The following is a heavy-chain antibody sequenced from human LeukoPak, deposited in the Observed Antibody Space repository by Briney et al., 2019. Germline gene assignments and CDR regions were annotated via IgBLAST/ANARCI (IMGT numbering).Heavy chain of an antibody. V-gene: IGHV3-23*01. J-gene: IGHJ4*02. Sequence: GGSLRLSCAASGFAFTDYAISWVRQAPGKGLEWVSAISGSGGSTYYADSVKGRFTISRDNSKNTLYLQMNSLRAEDTAVYYCAKDLRPLRSITYWGQGTLVTVSS. CDR2: ISGSGGST. D-gene: IGHD3-10*01. CDR1: GFAFTDYA. CDR3: AKDLRPLRSITY.